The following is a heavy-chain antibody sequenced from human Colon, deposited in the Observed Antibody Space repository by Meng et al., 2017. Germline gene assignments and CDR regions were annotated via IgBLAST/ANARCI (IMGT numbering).Heavy chain of an antibody. CDR2: IYYGGST. CDR3: ARDNDYVWGIFRNDAFDI. CDR1: GASISSSSYC. V-gene: IGHV4-39*07. D-gene: IGHD3-16*02. J-gene: IGHJ3*02. Sequence: SETLSLTCTVSGASISSSSYCWGWIRQPPGKGLEWVGSIYYGGSTYSNPSLKSRVTISVDTSKNQFSLKLSSVTAADTAVYYCARDNDYVWGIFRNDAFDIWGQGPMVPVSS.